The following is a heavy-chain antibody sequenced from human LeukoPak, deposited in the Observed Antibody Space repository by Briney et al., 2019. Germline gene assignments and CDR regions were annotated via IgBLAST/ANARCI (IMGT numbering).Heavy chain of an antibody. V-gene: IGHV1-18*01. D-gene: IGHD6-13*01. Sequence: ASVKVSCEASGYTFTSYGITWVRQAPGQGLEWMGWISAYNGNTNYAQNLQGRVTMTTDTSTSTAYMELRSLRSDDTAVYYCARRAAKGRFDPWGQGTLVTVSS. J-gene: IGHJ5*02. CDR2: ISAYNGNT. CDR1: GYTFTSYG. CDR3: ARRAAKGRFDP.